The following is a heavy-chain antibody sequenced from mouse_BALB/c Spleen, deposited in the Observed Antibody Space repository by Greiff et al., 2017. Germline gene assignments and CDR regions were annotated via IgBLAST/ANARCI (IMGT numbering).Heavy chain of an antibody. CDR2: ISSGGST. CDR1: GFTFSSYA. J-gene: IGHJ2*01. V-gene: IGHV5-6-5*01. D-gene: IGHD1-1*01. CDR3: ARDYYGSSYGYFDY. Sequence: EVQGVESGGGLVKPGGSLKLSCAASGFTFSSYAMSWVRQTPEKRLEWVASISSGGSTYYPDSVKGRFTISRDNARNILYLQMSSLRSEDTAMYYCARDYYGSSYGYFDYWGQGTTLTVSS.